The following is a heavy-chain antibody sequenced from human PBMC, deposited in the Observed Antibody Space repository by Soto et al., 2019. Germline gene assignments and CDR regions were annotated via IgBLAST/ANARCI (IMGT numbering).Heavy chain of an antibody. CDR3: ARDVSPTY. Sequence: SETLSLTCTVSGGSISSYYWSWIRQPPGKGLEWIGYIYYSGSTNYNPSLKSRVTISVDTSKNQFSLKLSSVIAADTAVYYCARDVSPTYWGQGMLVTV. CDR1: GGSISSYY. V-gene: IGHV4-59*01. J-gene: IGHJ4*02. CDR2: IYYSGST.